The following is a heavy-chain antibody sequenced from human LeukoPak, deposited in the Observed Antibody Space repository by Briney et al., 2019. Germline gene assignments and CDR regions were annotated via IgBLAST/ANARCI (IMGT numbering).Heavy chain of an antibody. D-gene: IGHD3-16*02. J-gene: IGHJ4*02. Sequence: GASVKVSCKASGYTFTGYYMHWVRQAPGQGLEWMGWINPNSGGTNYAQKFQARVTMTRDTSISTAYMGLSRLRSDDTAVYYCARVLNDYVWGSYRYDYWGQGTLVTVSS. CDR2: INPNSGGT. CDR1: GYTFTGYY. CDR3: ARVLNDYVWGSYRYDY. V-gene: IGHV1-2*02.